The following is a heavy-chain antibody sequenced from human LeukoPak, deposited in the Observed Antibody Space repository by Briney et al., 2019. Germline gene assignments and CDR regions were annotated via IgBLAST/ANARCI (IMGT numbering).Heavy chain of an antibody. J-gene: IGHJ4*02. D-gene: IGHD2-15*01. V-gene: IGHV3-30*02. CDR3: ARDHDRYCSGGSCSEFDY. Sequence: GGSLRLSCAASGFTFSSFAVTWDRQASGKGLKWVAFIRSDGSNKYYADSVKGRFTVSRDNSKNTLYLQMNSLRAEDTAVYYCARDHDRYCSGGSCSEFDYWGQGTLVTVSS. CDR1: GFTFSSFA. CDR2: IRSDGSNK.